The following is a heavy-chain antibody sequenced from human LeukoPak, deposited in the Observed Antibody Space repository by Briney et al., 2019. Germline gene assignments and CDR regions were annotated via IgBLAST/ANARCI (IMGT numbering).Heavy chain of an antibody. J-gene: IGHJ4*02. D-gene: IGHD5-12*01. CDR1: GFTFSSYW. V-gene: IGHV3-74*01. Sequence: PGGSLRLSCAASGFTFSSYWMHWVRQAPGKGLVWVSRINSDGSSTRYADSVKGRFTISRDNAKNTLYLQMNSLRAEDTAVYYCARTAYSDYSLGFWGQGTLVTVSS. CDR2: INSDGSST. CDR3: ARTAYSDYSLGF.